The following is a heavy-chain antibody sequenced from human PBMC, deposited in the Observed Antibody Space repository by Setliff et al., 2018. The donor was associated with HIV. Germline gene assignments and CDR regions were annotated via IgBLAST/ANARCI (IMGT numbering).Heavy chain of an antibody. CDR3: AKMHTAMDPDTFDI. D-gene: IGHD5-18*01. Sequence: PGGSLRLSCAVSGFTFISYGMYWVRQAPGKGLEWVAFIRYDGSYRHYVDSVKGRFTISRDNSKNTMFLQMNSLRVEDTAIYYCAKMHTAMDPDTFDIWGQGTMVTVSS. V-gene: IGHV3-30*02. CDR1: GFTFISYG. J-gene: IGHJ3*02. CDR2: IRYDGSYR.